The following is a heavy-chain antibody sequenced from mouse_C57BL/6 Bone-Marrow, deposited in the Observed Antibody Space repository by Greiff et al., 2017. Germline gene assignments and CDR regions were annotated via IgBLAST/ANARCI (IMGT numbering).Heavy chain of an antibody. J-gene: IGHJ3*01. Sequence: QVQLKESGPGILQPSQTLSLTCSFSGFSLSTFGMGVGWIRQPSGKGLEWLAHIWWDDDKYYNPALKSRLTISKDTSKNQVCLKIANVDTADTATYYCARIAPVRFAYWGQGTLVTVSA. V-gene: IGHV8-8*01. CDR3: ARIAPVRFAY. CDR2: IWWDDDK. CDR1: GFSLSTFGMG.